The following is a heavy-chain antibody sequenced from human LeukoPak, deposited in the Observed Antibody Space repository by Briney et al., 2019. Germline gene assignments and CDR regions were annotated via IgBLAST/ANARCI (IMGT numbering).Heavy chain of an antibody. CDR3: ARASYHYDSSDSKGAFDI. V-gene: IGHV3-30-3*01. J-gene: IGHJ3*02. D-gene: IGHD3-22*01. Sequence: GGSLRLSCAASGFTFGSYAMHWVRQAPGKGLEWVAVITHEGSNKYNADSVKGRFTISRDNSKNTLYLQMNSLRAEDTAVYYCARASYHYDSSDSKGAFDIWGQGTMVTVSS. CDR1: GFTFGSYA. CDR2: ITHEGSNK.